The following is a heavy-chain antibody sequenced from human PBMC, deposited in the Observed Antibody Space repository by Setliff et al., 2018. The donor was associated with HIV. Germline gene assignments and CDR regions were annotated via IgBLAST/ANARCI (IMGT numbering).Heavy chain of an antibody. CDR2: IIPIFGTA. CDR1: GGTFSSYA. V-gene: IGHV1-69*05. Sequence: SVKVSCKASGGTFSSYAISWVRQAPGQGLEWMGGIIPIFGTANYAQKFQGRVTITTDESTSTAYMDLSSLRSEDTAVYYCATGGDSIVSTYYFDYWGQGTLVTVSS. CDR3: ATGGDSIVSTYYFDY. J-gene: IGHJ4*02. D-gene: IGHD2-21*01.